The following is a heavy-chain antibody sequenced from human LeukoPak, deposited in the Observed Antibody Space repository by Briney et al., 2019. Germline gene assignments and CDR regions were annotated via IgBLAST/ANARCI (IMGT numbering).Heavy chain of an antibody. J-gene: IGHJ4*02. CDR2: INSDGSIT. D-gene: IGHD2-2*01. CDR1: GFTFTSYW. CDR3: ARDWPAARYYFDY. V-gene: IGHV3-74*01. Sequence: PGRSLRLSCAASGFTFTSYWMHWVPQVPGKGLVWVSRINSDGSITNYADSVKGRFTISRDNEKSTLYLQMNSLRVEDTAVYFCARDWPAARYYFDYWGQGTLVSVSS.